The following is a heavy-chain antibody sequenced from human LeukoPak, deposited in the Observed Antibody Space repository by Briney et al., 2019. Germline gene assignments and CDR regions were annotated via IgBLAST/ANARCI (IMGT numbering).Heavy chain of an antibody. D-gene: IGHD6-6*01. J-gene: IGHJ4*02. CDR3: ARSVEYSSSSPAAY. CDR1: GGSISSGDYY. Sequence: SETLSLTCTVSGGSISSGDYYWSWIRQPPGKGLEWIGYIYYSGSTYYNPSLKSRVTISVDTSKNQFSLKLSSVTTADTAVYYCARSVEYSSSSPAAYWGQGTLVTVSS. V-gene: IGHV4-30-4*01. CDR2: IYYSGST.